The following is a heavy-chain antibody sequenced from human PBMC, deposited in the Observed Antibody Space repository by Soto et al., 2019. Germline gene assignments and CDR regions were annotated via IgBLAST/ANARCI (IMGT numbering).Heavy chain of an antibody. J-gene: IGHJ4*02. V-gene: IGHV1-8*01. CDR1: GYTFTSYD. CDR2: ANPNSGNT. D-gene: IGHD1-1*01. CDR3: ARGKSLEN. Sequence: QVQLVQSGAEVKKPGASVKVSCKASGYTFTSYDINWVRQATGQGLEWMGWANPNSGNTGYSQNFXGXCXXTRDTSITTAYMELRSLRSEDTAVYYCARGKSLENWGQGTLVTVSS.